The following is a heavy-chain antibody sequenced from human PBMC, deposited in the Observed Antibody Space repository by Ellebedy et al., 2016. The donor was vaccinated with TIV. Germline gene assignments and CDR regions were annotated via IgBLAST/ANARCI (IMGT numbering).Heavy chain of an antibody. CDR1: GLSFSSYA. D-gene: IGHD5-18*01. J-gene: IGHJ4*02. V-gene: IGHV3-64D*09. Sequence: PGGSLRLSCSASGLSFSSYAMYWIRQAPGKGLEYVSAISSDGGSPFHADSVKGRFTISRDNSKSTLYLQMSSLRPEDTAVYYCVKWGYKYGFGDYWGQGTLVTVSS. CDR3: VKWGYKYGFGDY. CDR2: ISSDGGSP.